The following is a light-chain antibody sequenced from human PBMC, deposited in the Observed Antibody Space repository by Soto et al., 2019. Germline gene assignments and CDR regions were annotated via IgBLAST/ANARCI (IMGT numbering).Light chain of an antibody. CDR1: QRITNW. Sequence: DIQMTQSPSTLSASIGDRVTITCRASQRITNWLVWYQQKPGKAPKLLIYKASSLESGVSSRFSGSGSGTEFTLTISILQPDDVATYYCQQYNSYPYTFGQGPQLAIQ. CDR3: QQYNSYPYT. V-gene: IGKV1-5*03. J-gene: IGKJ2*01. CDR2: KAS.